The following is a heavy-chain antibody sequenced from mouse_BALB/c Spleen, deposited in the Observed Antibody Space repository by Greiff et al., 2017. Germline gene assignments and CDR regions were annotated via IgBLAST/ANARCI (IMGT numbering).Heavy chain of an antibody. CDR3: ARRDYYGNYGAMDY. Sequence: VQLKQSGAELVKPGASVKLSCTASGFNIKDTYMHWVKQRPEQGLEWIGRIDPANGNTKYDPKFQGKATITADTSSNTAYLQLSSLTSEDTAVYYCARRDYYGNYGAMDYWGQGTSVTVSS. V-gene: IGHV14-3*02. CDR1: GFNIKDTY. D-gene: IGHD2-1*01. J-gene: IGHJ4*01. CDR2: IDPANGNT.